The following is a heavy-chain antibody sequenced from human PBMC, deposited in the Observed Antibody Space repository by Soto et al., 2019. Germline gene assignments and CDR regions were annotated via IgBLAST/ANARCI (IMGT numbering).Heavy chain of an antibody. D-gene: IGHD3-22*01. Sequence: SETLSLTCTVSGGSISSYSWSWIRQPPGKELEKIGYIYYSGSTNYNPYLKSRVTISVDTSKNQFSLKLSSVTAADTAVYFCARQITMIVVVNRAPLTDWGQGTLVTVSS. CDR1: GGSISSYS. CDR3: ARQITMIVVVNRAPLTD. CDR2: IYYSGST. V-gene: IGHV4-59*08. J-gene: IGHJ4*02.